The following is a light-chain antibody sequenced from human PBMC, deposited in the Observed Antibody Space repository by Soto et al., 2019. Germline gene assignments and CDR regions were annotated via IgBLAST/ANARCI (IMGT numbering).Light chain of an antibody. J-gene: IGLJ1*01. V-gene: IGLV2-14*03. CDR3: SSYTAFTTYV. CDR2: DVG. Sequence: QSVLAQPASVSGSPGQSITISCTGTNSDVGAYSYVSWYQQYPGKAPKLLIYDVGARPSGISDRFPGSKSGNTASLTISGLQAEDEADYYCSSYTAFTTYVFGSGTKGTVL. CDR1: NSDVGAYSY.